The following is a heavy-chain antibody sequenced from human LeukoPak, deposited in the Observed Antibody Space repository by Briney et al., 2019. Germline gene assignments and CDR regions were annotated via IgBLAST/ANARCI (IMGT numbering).Heavy chain of an antibody. J-gene: IGHJ4*02. D-gene: IGHD1-26*01. CDR1: GFTFSSYA. Sequence: GGSLRFSCAASGFTFSSYAMSWVRQAPGNGLEWVSAISGSGGSTYYADSVKGRFTISRDNSKNTLYLQMNSLRAEDTAVYYCAKAAELLGVIGYFDYWGQGTLVTVSS. V-gene: IGHV3-23*01. CDR2: ISGSGGST. CDR3: AKAAELLGVIGYFDY.